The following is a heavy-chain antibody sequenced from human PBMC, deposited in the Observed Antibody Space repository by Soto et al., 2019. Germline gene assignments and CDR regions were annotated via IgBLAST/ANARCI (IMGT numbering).Heavy chain of an antibody. Sequence: LSLTCRVSGGSVGCGAYYWSWIRQPPGKGLEWIGYTLYSGRPIYNPSLQSLQSRVTIWVDTSRNQFSLRLISVAAADTVLYFCARHDFYHMTFDIWGQGTLVTVS. J-gene: IGHJ3*02. CDR1: GGSVGCGAYY. V-gene: IGHV4-61*08. CDR3: ARHDFYHMTFDI. CDR2: TLYSGRP. D-gene: IGHD3-3*01.